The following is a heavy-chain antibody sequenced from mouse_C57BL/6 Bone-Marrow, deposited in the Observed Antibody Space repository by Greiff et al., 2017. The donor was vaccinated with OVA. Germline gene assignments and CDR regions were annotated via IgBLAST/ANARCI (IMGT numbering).Heavy chain of an antibody. D-gene: IGHD2-14*01. Sequence: VQLMESGAELAKPGASVTLSCKASGYTFTSYWMHWVKQRPGQGLAWIGYINPSSGYTKNNQKFKNKATLTAAKSSSTAYMQLNSQTYEDSAVYYCEREEVFDFDYWGQGTTLTVSS. J-gene: IGHJ2*01. CDR2: INPSSGYT. CDR3: EREEVFDFDY. CDR1: GYTFTSYW. V-gene: IGHV1-7*01.